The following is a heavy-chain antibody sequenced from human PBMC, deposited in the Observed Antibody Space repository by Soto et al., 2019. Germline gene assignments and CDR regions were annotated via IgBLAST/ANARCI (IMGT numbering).Heavy chain of an antibody. CDR1: GYTFTSYG. CDR2: ISAYNGNT. CDR3: ASSRGWVNPTLFDY. J-gene: IGHJ4*02. D-gene: IGHD6-19*01. V-gene: IGHV1-18*01. Sequence: ASVKVSCKASGYTFTSYGISWVRQAPGQGLEWMGWISAYNGNTNYAQKLQGRVTMTTDTSTSTAYMELRSLRSDDTAVYYCASSRGWVNPTLFDYWGQGTLVTVSS.